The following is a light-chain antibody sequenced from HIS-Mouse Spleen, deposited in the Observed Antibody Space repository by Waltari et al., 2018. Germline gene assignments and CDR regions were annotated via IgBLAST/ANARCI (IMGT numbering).Light chain of an antibody. J-gene: IGKJ3*01. V-gene: IGKV3-20*01. CDR3: QQYGSSPFT. CDR1: QSVSSSN. CDR2: GAS. Sequence: EIVLTQSPGTLSLSPGERATLSCRASQSVSSSNLAWYQQKPGQAPRPLSYGASSRATGIPDRFSGSGSGTDFTLTISILEPEDFAVYYCQQYGSSPFTFGPGTKVDIK.